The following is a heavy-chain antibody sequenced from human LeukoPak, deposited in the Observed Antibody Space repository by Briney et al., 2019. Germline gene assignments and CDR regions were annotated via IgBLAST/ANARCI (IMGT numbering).Heavy chain of an antibody. CDR3: VRGGFDP. CDR2: FDPEDGET. CDR1: GYTLTELS. J-gene: IGHJ5*02. Sequence: GASVKVSCKVSGYTLTELSMHWVRQAPGKGLEWMGGFDPEDGETIYAQKFQGRVTITRDTSASTAYMELSSLRSEDTAVYYCVRGGFDPWGQGTLVTVSS. V-gene: IGHV1-24*01.